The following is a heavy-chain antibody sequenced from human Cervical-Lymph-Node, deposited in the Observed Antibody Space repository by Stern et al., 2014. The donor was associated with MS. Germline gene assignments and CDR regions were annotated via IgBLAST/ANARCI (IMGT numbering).Heavy chain of an antibody. J-gene: IGHJ4*02. V-gene: IGHV3-9*01. Sequence: EVQLGESGGGLVQPGRSLRLSCAASGFTFDDYAMHWVRQAPGKGLEWVSGINWISGTIGYADSVKGRFTISRDNAKNSLYLQMNSLRAEDTALYYCAKDGGSSWYEGFDYWGQGTLVTVSS. CDR2: INWISGTI. CDR1: GFTFDDYA. CDR3: AKDGGSSWYEGFDY. D-gene: IGHD6-13*01.